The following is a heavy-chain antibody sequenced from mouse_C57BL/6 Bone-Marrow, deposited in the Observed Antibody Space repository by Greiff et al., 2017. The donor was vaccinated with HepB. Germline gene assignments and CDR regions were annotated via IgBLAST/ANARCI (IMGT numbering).Heavy chain of an antibody. CDR3: ARHYYGNPDY. CDR1: GFTFSDYG. D-gene: IGHD2-1*01. CDR2: ISSGSRTI. Sequence: EVKLMESGGGLVKPGGSLKLSCAASGFTFSDYGMHWVRQAPEKGLEWVAYISSGSRTIYYADTVKGRVTISRDNAKNTLFLKMTSLRSEDTAMYYCARHYYGNPDYWGQGTTLTVSS. J-gene: IGHJ2*01. V-gene: IGHV5-17*01.